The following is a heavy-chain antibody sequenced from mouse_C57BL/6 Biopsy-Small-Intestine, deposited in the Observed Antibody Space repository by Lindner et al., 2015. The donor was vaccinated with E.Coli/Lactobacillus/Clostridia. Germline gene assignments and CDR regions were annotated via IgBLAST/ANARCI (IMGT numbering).Heavy chain of an antibody. V-gene: IGHV1-34*02. CDR1: GYTFTDYY. CDR2: VNPYYGST. J-gene: IGHJ4*01. D-gene: IGHD2-5*01. Sequence: VQLQESGHELVKPGDSVKMSCKASGYTFTDYYMDWVKQSHGKSLEWIGNVNPYYGSTIYNQKFKGKATLTVDKSSSTAYMQLNSLTSEDSAVYYCAAYYSKGDYAMDYWGQGTSVTVSS. CDR3: AAYYSKGDYAMDY.